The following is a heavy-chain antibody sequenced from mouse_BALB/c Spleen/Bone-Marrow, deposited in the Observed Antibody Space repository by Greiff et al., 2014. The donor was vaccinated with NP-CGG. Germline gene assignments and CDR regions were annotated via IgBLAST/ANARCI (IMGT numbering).Heavy chain of an antibody. V-gene: IGHV14-3*02. D-gene: IGHD1-1*01. Sequence: EVQLQQSGAELVKPGASVKLSCTASGFNIKDTYMHWVKQRPEQGLEWIGRIDPANGNTKYDPKFQGKATITADTSSTTAYLQLSSLTSEDTAVYYCARYYYGSSYFDYWGQGTTLTVSS. CDR1: GFNIKDTY. CDR3: ARYYYGSSYFDY. CDR2: IDPANGNT. J-gene: IGHJ2*01.